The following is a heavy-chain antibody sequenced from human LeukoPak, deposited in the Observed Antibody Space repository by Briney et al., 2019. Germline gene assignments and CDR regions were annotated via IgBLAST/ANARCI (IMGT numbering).Heavy chain of an antibody. CDR3: VTTYKDGSCIFLIEH. J-gene: IGHJ1*01. D-gene: IGHD3-3*01. CDR2: ISSSSSTI. Sequence: PGGSLRLSCAASGFTFSSYAMHWVRQAPGKGLEWVSYISSSSSTIYYEDSVKGRFTISRVNAKNYLYLQMNSLRVDAKAVYYCVTTYKDGSCIFLIEHWGQGTLVTVSS. CDR1: GFTFSSYA. V-gene: IGHV3-48*04.